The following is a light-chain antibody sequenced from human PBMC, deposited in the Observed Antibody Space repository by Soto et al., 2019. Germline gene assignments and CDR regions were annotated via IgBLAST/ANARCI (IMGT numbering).Light chain of an antibody. J-gene: IGLJ3*02. CDR1: SGHSSYI. CDR3: ETWDSNTHTV. V-gene: IGLV4-60*02. CDR2: LEGSGSY. Sequence: QSVLTQSSSASASLGSSVKLTCTLSSGHSSYIIALHQQQPGKAPRYLMKLEGSGSYNKGSGVPDRFSGSSSGGGRYLTISNXXFEDXXDYYCETWDSNTHTVFGGGTKLTV.